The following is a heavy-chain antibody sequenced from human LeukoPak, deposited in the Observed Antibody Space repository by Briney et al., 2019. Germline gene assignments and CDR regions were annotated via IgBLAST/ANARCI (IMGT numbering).Heavy chain of an antibody. D-gene: IGHD4-23*01. J-gene: IGHJ6*02. CDR2: TAYRSKWST. CDR3: ARNSVAMDV. V-gene: IGHV6-1*01. Sequence: LQTLSLTCAISGDSVSNNIIAWNWIRWRPSRGLEWLGRTAYRSKWSTDYALSVRGRISINPDTSKNQISLQLNSVAPEDTAVYYCARNSVAMDVWGQGTTVTVSS. CDR1: GDSVSNNIIA.